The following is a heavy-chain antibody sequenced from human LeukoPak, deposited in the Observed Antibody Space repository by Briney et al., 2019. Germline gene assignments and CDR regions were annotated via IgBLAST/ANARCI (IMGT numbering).Heavy chain of an antibody. CDR3: ARGQTYYDFWSGYYFDY. D-gene: IGHD3-3*01. J-gene: IGHJ4*02. Sequence: SETLSLTCAVYGGSFSGYYWSWIRQPPGKGLEWIGEINHSGSTNYNPSLKSRVTISVDTSKNQFSLKLSSVTAADTAVYYCARGQTYYDFWSGYYFDYWGQGTLVTVSS. V-gene: IGHV4-34*01. CDR1: GGSFSGYY. CDR2: INHSGST.